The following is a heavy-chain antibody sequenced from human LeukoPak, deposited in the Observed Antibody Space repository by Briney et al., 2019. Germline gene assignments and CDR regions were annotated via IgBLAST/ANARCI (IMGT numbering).Heavy chain of an antibody. V-gene: IGHV4-59*08. Sequence: SETLSLTCTVSGGSIGSDYWTWIRQPPGKGLEYLGYIYYTGGTNYNPSLKSRVTISVDTSKNQFSLKLSSVTAADTAVYFCAKYGNSGWVIDNWGQGTLVTVSS. J-gene: IGHJ4*02. CDR2: IYYTGGT. CDR1: GGSIGSDY. CDR3: AKYGNSGWVIDN. D-gene: IGHD6-19*01.